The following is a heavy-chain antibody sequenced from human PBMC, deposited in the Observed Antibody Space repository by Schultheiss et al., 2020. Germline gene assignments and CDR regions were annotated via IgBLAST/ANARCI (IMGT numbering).Heavy chain of an antibody. CDR1: GGSISSYY. J-gene: IGHJ4*02. V-gene: IGHV4-59*12. Sequence: AETLSLTCTVSGGSISSYYWSWIRQPPGKGLEWIGYIYYSGSTNYNPSLKSRVTISVDTSKNQFSLKLSSVTAADTAVYYCARSDGGDRDYWGQGTLVTVPS. D-gene: IGHD4-23*01. CDR2: IYYSGST. CDR3: ARSDGGDRDY.